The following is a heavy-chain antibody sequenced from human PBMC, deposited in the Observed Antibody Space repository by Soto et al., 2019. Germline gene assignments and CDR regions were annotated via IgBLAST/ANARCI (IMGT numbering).Heavy chain of an antibody. CDR2: IYYSGST. J-gene: IGHJ3*02. D-gene: IGHD5-12*01. Sequence: WTWIRQRPGKGLEWIGYIYYSGSTYYSPSLKSRLSISLDTSKNQFSLRLSSVTAADTAMYYCARARLRAVYAFDIWGQGTIVTVSS. CDR3: ARARLRAVYAFDI. V-gene: IGHV4-31*02.